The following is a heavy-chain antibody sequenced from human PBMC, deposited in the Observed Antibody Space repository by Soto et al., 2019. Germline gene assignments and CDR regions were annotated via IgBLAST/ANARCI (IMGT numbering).Heavy chain of an antibody. CDR1: AVTFTSYF. V-gene: IGHV1-69*13. J-gene: IGHJ6*02. Sequence: SVKVSCKAPAVTFTSYFMHWVRQAPGHGLEWMGVIIPIFGTANYAQKFQGRVTITADESTSTAYMELSSLRSEDTAVYYCARDQTNVDTAMVGYYYGMDVWGQGTTVTVS. D-gene: IGHD5-18*01. CDR2: IIPIFGTA. CDR3: ARDQTNVDTAMVGYYYGMDV.